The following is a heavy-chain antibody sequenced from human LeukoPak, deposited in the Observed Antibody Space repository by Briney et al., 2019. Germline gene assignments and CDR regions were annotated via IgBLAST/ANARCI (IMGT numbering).Heavy chain of an antibody. CDR1: GGSLSGDY. V-gene: IGHV4-59*01. CDR2: IYYTGTT. CDR3: ARTNAFGN. J-gene: IGHJ3*02. Sequence: PSETLSLTCTVSGGSLSGDYWNGIRQPPGKGLEWIGYIYYTGTTDYSPSLKSRVTISLDMSKNQFSLKLRSVTAADTAVYYCARTNAFGNRGQGTMVTVSS.